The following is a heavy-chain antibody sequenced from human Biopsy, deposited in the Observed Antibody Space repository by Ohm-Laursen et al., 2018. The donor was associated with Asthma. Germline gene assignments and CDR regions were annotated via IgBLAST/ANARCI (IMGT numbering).Heavy chain of an antibody. J-gene: IGHJ4*02. V-gene: IGHV1-69*01. D-gene: IGHD2/OR15-2a*01. CDR1: GGTFNTYV. Sequence: SSVKVSCKSLGGTFNTYVIGWVRQAPGQGPEWMGGINSVFGTTTYPQKFQDRVTITADDSTSTVYMELSSLRSEDTAVYYCARKAGSCISRTFYSLDFWGQGTLVTVSS. CDR2: INSVFGTT. CDR3: ARKAGSCISRTFYSLDF.